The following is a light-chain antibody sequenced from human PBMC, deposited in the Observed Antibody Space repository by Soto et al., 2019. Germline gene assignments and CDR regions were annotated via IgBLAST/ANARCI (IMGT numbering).Light chain of an antibody. CDR1: QSVSSNY. CDR2: GAS. Sequence: EIVLTQSPGTLSLSPGERATLSCRARQSVSSNYLAGYQQKPGQAPRLLSYGASSRATGIPDRFSGSGSGTDFTLTISRLEPEDFAVYYWQQYGSSPFTFGGGTKVEIK. CDR3: QQYGSSPFT. J-gene: IGKJ4*01. V-gene: IGKV3-20*01.